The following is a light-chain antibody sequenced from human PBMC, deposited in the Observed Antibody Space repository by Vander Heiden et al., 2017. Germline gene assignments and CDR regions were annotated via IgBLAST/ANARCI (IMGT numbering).Light chain of an antibody. CDR2: LGS. CDR3: RQSLQNPGT. CDR1: QSLLHSNGYNY. V-gene: IGKV2-28*01. J-gene: IGKJ4*01. Sequence: DIVMTQSPLSLPVTPGEPASISCRSSQSLLHSNGYNYLDWYLQKPGQSPQLLIYLGSNRASGVPDRFSGSGSGTDFTLKISRVEAEDVGVYYCRQSLQNPGTFGGGTKVEIK.